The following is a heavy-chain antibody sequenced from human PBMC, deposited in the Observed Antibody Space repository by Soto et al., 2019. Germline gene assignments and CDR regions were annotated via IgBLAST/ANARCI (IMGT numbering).Heavy chain of an antibody. CDR2: IYYSGST. Sequence: SETLSLTCTVSGGSISSYYWSWIRQPPGKGLEWIGYIYYSGSTNYNPSLKSRVTISVDTSKNQFSLKLSSVTAADTAVYYCAREANSSSWYNWFDPWGQGTLVTVSS. J-gene: IGHJ5*02. V-gene: IGHV4-59*01. D-gene: IGHD6-13*01. CDR1: GGSISSYY. CDR3: AREANSSSWYNWFDP.